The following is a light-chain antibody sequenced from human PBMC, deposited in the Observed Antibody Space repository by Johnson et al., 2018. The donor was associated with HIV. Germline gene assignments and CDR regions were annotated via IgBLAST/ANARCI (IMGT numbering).Light chain of an antibody. Sequence: QSVLTQPPSVSAAPGQKVTISCSGSSSNIGNNYVSWYQQLPGTAPKLLIYDNNRRPTGVPARSSGSKSGTSATMGITGLQTGDEADYSCGTWDNSLRTAFFGTGTKVTVL. CDR2: DNN. V-gene: IGLV1-51*01. J-gene: IGLJ1*01. CDR1: SSNIGNNY. CDR3: GTWDNSLRTAF.